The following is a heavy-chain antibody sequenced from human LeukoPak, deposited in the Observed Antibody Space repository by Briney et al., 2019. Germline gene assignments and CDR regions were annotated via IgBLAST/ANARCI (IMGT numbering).Heavy chain of an antibody. CDR1: GGSISGHY. D-gene: IGHD3-10*01. CDR2: IYYSGSA. CDR3: ARVTYYYGSGSYYTPYYGMDV. J-gene: IGHJ6*01. Sequence: SETLSLTCTVSGGSISGHYWHWIRQPPGKGLEWIGYIYYSGSADYNPSLKSRVTMSVDTSKNQFSLNLTSVTAADTAVYYCARVTYYYGSGSYYTPYYGMDVWGPGTTVTVSS. V-gene: IGHV4-59*08.